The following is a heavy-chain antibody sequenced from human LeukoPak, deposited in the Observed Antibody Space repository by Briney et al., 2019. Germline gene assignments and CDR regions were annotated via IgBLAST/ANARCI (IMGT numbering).Heavy chain of an antibody. CDR2: IYYSGST. Sequence: SETLSLTCTVSGGSISSYYWSWIRQPPGKGLEWIGYIYYSGSTNYNPSLKSRVTISLDTSKNQLSLKLSSVTAADTAVYYCARVPSRDCSSTSCYYYYHMDVWGKGTTVTVSS. V-gene: IGHV4-59*01. CDR3: ARVPSRDCSSTSCYYYYHMDV. D-gene: IGHD2-2*01. CDR1: GGSISSYY. J-gene: IGHJ6*03.